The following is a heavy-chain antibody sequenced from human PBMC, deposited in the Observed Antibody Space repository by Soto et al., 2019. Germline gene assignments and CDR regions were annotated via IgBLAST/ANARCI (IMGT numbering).Heavy chain of an antibody. Sequence: SESLRFTCIVSGGSISGSSYYWGWIRQPPEKELQRIGSVYYSGTTFYNPSLKSRVTISVDTSKNQFSLKLTSVTATDTAVYYCATRLIQSWFDPWGKGTLVTVS. CDR3: ATRLIQSWFDP. J-gene: IGHJ5*02. D-gene: IGHD2-8*01. V-gene: IGHV4-39*01. CDR2: VYYSGTT. CDR1: GGSISGSSYY.